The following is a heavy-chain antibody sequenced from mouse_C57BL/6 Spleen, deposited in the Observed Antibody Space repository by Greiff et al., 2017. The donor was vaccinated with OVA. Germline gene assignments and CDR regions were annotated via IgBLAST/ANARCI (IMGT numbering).Heavy chain of an antibody. CDR3: ARHERGLGKFAY. J-gene: IGHJ3*01. CDR2: FYPGSGRI. Sequence: VQLKESGAELVKPGASVKLSCKASGYTFTEYPIHWVKQRSGQGLEWIGWFYPGSGRIKYNEKFKEKATLTADKSSSTVYMELSRLTSEDSAVYFCARHERGLGKFAYWRKGTLVTVSA. V-gene: IGHV1-62-2*01. D-gene: IGHD4-1*01. CDR1: GYTFTEYP.